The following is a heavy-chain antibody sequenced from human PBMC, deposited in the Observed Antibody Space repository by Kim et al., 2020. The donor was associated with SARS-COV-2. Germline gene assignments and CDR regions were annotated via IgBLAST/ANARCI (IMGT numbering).Heavy chain of an antibody. CDR3: AAVDYGDF. J-gene: IGHJ4*02. V-gene: IGHV1-3*04. Sequence: ASVKVSCKASGYTFTSYAMHWVRQAPGQRLEWMGWINTGNGNTKYVQKFQGRVTFTRDTSASTAYMELSSLRSDDTAIYYCAAVDYGDFWGQGTLVTVSS. CDR2: INTGNGNT. CDR1: GYTFTSYA.